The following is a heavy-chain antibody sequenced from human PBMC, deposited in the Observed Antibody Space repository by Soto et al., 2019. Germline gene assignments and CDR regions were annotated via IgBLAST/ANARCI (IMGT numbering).Heavy chain of an antibody. V-gene: IGHV1-24*01. CDR2: FDPEDGET. CDR3: ATEGYCSGGSCYLGYFDY. Sequence: ASVKVSCKVSGYTLTELSMHWVRQAPGKGLEWMGGFDPEDGETIYAQKFQGRVTMTKDTSTDTAYMERSSLGSEDTAVYYCATEGYCSGGSCYLGYFDYWGQGTLVTVSS. D-gene: IGHD2-15*01. CDR1: GYTLTELS. J-gene: IGHJ4*02.